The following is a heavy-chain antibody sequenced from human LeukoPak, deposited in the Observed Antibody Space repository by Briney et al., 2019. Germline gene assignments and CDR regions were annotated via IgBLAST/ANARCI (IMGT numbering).Heavy chain of an antibody. CDR3: AGGPYYDFWSGYYDY. Sequence: GESLKISCKGSGYSFTSYWIGWVRQMPGKGLEWMGIIYPGDSDTRYSPSFQGQVTISADKSISTAYPQWSSLKASDTAMYYCAGGPYYDFWSGYYDYWGQGTLVTVSS. CDR1: GYSFTSYW. V-gene: IGHV5-51*01. CDR2: IYPGDSDT. J-gene: IGHJ4*02. D-gene: IGHD3-3*01.